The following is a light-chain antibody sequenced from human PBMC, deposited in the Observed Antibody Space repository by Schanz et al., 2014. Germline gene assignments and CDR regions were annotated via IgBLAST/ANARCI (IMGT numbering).Light chain of an antibody. V-gene: IGKV3-20*01. CDR3: QQYGSSLEAMYT. CDR1: QSVTSSY. Sequence: EIVLTQSPGTLSLSPGERATLSCRASQSVTSSYLAWYQQKPGQAPRLLIYGASTRATGSPARFSGSGSGTDFTLTISRLEPEDFAVYYCQQYGSSLEAMYTFGQGTKLEIK. CDR2: GAS. J-gene: IGKJ2*01.